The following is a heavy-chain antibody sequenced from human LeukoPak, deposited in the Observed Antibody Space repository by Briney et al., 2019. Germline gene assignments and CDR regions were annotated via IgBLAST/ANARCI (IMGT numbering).Heavy chain of an antibody. CDR1: GGSFSGYY. CDR3: ARGGAYCGGDCSHPDWFDP. CDR2: INHSGST. Sequence: SETLSLTCAVYGGSFSGYYWSWIRQPPGKGLEWTGEINHSGSTNYNPSLKSRVTISVDTSKNQFSLKLSSVTAADTAVYYCARGGAYCGGDCSHPDWFDPWGQGTLVTVSS. J-gene: IGHJ5*02. V-gene: IGHV4-34*01. D-gene: IGHD2-21*02.